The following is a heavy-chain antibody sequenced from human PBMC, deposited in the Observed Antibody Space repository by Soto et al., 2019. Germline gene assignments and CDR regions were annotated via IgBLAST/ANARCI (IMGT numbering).Heavy chain of an antibody. V-gene: IGHV3-30*03. CDR3: AGALENPYFYYGLNV. Sequence: RLAPGKGLEWVAATTYDGGIKHYVDSVKGRFTISRDNSKNTLYLQMNSLRVGDTATYYCAGALENPYFYYGLNVWGQGTTVTVSS. J-gene: IGHJ6*02. D-gene: IGHD1-1*01. CDR2: TTYDGGIK.